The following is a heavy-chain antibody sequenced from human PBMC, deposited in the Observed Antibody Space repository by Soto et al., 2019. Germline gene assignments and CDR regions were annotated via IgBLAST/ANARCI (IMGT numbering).Heavy chain of an antibody. CDR3: ARAKLVVEGRFDY. CDR1: GFIFSDYY. J-gene: IGHJ4*02. V-gene: IGHV3-11*06. Sequence: TGGSLGLSCAASGFIFSDYYMNWIRQAPGKGLEWISYISSSGTYTNYADSVGGRFTMSRDSAKNSLFLQMDGLRAEDTAVYYCARAKLVVEGRFDYWGQGTLVTVSS. D-gene: IGHD3-22*01. CDR2: ISSSGTYT.